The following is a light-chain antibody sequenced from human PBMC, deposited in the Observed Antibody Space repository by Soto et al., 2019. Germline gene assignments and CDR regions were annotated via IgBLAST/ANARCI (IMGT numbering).Light chain of an antibody. V-gene: IGKV1-39*01. J-gene: IGKJ1*01. CDR2: AAS. CDR1: QSISSY. Sequence: ITCRASQSISSYLNWYQQKPGKAPKLLIYAASSLQSGVPSRFSGSGSGTDFSLTISSLQPEDVATYFCQKYNSPPRTFGQGTKVDIK. CDR3: QKYNSPPRT.